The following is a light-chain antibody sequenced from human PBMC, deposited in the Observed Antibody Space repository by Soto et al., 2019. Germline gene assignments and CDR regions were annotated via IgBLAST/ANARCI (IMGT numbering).Light chain of an antibody. Sequence: EIVMTQSPATLSLSPGERATLSCRASQSISSNLAWYQQKPGQAPRLLIYGASTRATGIPARFRGSGSGTEFTLTIISLQSEDFAVYFCQHYHNWPPWTFGQGTKVEIK. J-gene: IGKJ1*01. CDR3: QHYHNWPPWT. CDR1: QSISSN. V-gene: IGKV3-15*01. CDR2: GAS.